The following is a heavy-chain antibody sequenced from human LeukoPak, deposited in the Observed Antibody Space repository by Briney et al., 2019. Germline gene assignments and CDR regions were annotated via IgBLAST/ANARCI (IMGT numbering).Heavy chain of an antibody. D-gene: IGHD3-16*01. CDR2: IDSDGSST. CDR3: ASQGGGAHYYYYGMDV. Sequence: SGGSLRLSCVASGFTFRSHWMHWVRQAPGKGLVWVSRIDSDGSSTSYADSVKGRFTISRDNAKNTLYLQMNSLRAEDTAVYYCASQGGGAHYYYYGMDVWGQGTTVTVSS. V-gene: IGHV3-74*01. J-gene: IGHJ6*02. CDR1: GFTFRSHW.